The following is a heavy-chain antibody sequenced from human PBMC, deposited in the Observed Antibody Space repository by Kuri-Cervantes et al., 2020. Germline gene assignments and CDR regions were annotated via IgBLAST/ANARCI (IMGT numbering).Heavy chain of an antibody. CDR1: GFTFSSYA. CDR2: ISYDGSNK. V-gene: IGHV3-30-3*01. CDR3: ARGEYKPVSGLVSSFDY. D-gene: IGHD2-2*01. J-gene: IGHJ4*02. Sequence: LSLTCAASGFTFSSYAMHWVRQAPGKGLEWVAVISYDGSNKYYADSVKGRFTISRDNSKNTLYLQMNSLRAEDTAVYYCARGEYKPVSGLVSSFDYWGQGTLVTVSS.